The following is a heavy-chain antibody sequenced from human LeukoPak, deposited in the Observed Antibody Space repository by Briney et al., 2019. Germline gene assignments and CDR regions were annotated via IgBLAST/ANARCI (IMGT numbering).Heavy chain of an antibody. CDR1: GFTFSDYW. D-gene: IGHD3-10*01. Sequence: PGGSLRLSCAASGFTSGFTFSDYWMNWVRQAPGKGLEWVANIKPDGSEQRYVDSVKGRFTISRDNSQKSLYLQMTSLSAEDTAVYYCASHGDYYGSGSYYWGQGSLVTVSS. CDR3: ASHGDYYGSGSYY. CDR2: IKPDGSEQ. V-gene: IGHV3-7*01. J-gene: IGHJ4*02.